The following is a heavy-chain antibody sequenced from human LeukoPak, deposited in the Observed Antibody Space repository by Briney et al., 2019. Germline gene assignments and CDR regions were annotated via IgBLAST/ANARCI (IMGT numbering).Heavy chain of an antibody. V-gene: IGHV3-66*01. D-gene: IGHD4-4*01. CDR1: GFSFSTYV. Sequence: GGSLRLSCAASGFSFSTYVMTWVRQAPGKGLEWVSVIYSGGSTYYADSVKGRFTISRDNSKNTLYLQMNSLRAEDTAVYYCARAVIPYNFDYWGQGTLVTVSS. CDR2: IYSGGST. J-gene: IGHJ4*02. CDR3: ARAVIPYNFDY.